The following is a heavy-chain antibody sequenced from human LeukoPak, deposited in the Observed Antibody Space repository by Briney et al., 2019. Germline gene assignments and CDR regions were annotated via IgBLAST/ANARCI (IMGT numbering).Heavy chain of an antibody. CDR3: ATDMASGYYGYDAFDI. D-gene: IGHD3-22*01. CDR1: GFTFDDYG. Sequence: RPGGSLRLSCAASGFTFDDYGMSWVRQAPGRGLEWVSGINWNGGSTGYADSVKGRFTISRDNAKNSLYLQMNSLRAEDTAVYYCATDMASGYYGYDAFDIWGQGTMVTVSS. V-gene: IGHV3-20*04. CDR2: INWNGGST. J-gene: IGHJ3*02.